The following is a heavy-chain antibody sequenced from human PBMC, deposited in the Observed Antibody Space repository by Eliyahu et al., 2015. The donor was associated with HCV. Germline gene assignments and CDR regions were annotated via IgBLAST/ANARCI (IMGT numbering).Heavy chain of an antibody. CDR1: GFRFQDYA. CDR3: TTGRKWESFEY. Sequence: EVHLEESGGGLVQPGRSLRLSCAASGFRFQDYAMPWVRQAPGKGLEWVSGISWNSNRVGLGDSVKGRFTISRDNARNSLFLQMNSLRLDDTALYYCTTGRKWESFEYWGQGILVTVSS. J-gene: IGHJ4*02. D-gene: IGHD1-26*01. V-gene: IGHV3-9*01. CDR2: ISWNSNRV.